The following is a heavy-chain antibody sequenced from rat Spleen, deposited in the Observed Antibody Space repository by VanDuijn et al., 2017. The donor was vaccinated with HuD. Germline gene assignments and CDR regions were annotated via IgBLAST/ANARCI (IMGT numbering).Heavy chain of an antibody. V-gene: IGHV5-22*01. D-gene: IGHD1-9*01. J-gene: IGHJ4*01. CDR2: VSYEGSGT. CDR1: GFTFSDYY. CDR3: TRLGDTHYGYNPLDA. Sequence: EVQLVESGGGLVQPGRSLKLSCAASGFTFSDYYMAWVRQAPKKGLEWVASVSYEGSGTYYGDSVKGRFTISRDNAKSSLYLQMSSLKSEDTATYYCTRLGDTHYGYNPLDAWGQGASVTVSS.